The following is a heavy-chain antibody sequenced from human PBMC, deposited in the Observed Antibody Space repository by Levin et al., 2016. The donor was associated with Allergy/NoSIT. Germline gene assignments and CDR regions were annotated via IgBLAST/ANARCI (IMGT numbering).Heavy chain of an antibody. V-gene: IGHV3-48*02. J-gene: IGHJ6*03. D-gene: IGHD6-6*01. Sequence: WIRQPPGKGLEWVSYISSTSTTIYYADSVKGRFTISRDNAKNSLYLQMNSLRDDDTAVYYCARVESSSSSIYYYYMDVWGKGTTVTVSS. CDR3: ARVESSSSSIYYYYMDV. CDR2: ISSTSTTI.